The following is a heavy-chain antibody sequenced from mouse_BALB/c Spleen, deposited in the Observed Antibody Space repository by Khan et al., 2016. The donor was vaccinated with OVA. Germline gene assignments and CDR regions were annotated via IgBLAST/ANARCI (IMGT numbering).Heavy chain of an antibody. CDR1: GFTFSTYA. CDR2: INSDGDYT. V-gene: IGHV5-9-3*01. J-gene: IGHJ3*01. Sequence: EVELVESGGGLVKPGGSLKLSCAASGFTFSTYAMSWIRQTPEKRLEWVATINSDGDYTYYPDSVTGRFSIFRDNAKNTLYLQMSSLRSEDTAMYYCARTPYGNFAYWGHGTLVTVSA. CDR3: ARTPYGNFAY. D-gene: IGHD2-1*01.